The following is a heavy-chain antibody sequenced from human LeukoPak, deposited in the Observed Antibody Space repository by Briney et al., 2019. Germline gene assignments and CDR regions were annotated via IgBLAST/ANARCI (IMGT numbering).Heavy chain of an antibody. Sequence: GESLRISCKGSGYSFSSNWIGWVRQMPGKGLEWMGIIYPGDSDTRFSPSFQAQVTISADKSISTAYLQWSSLKASDTAMYYCARQDAGTYGYFAYWGQGTLVTVSS. D-gene: IGHD3-10*01. CDR3: ARQDAGTYGYFAY. J-gene: IGHJ4*02. CDR1: GYSFSSNW. CDR2: IYPGDSDT. V-gene: IGHV5-51*01.